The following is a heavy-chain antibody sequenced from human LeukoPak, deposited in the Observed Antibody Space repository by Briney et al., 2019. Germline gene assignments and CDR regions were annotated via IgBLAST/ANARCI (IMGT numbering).Heavy chain of an antibody. V-gene: IGHV1-69*13. CDR2: IIPIFGTA. CDR3: ARPGGYSYGYDY. J-gene: IGHJ4*02. Sequence: SVKVSRKASGGTFSSYAISWVRQAPGQGLEWMGGIIPIFGTANYAQKFQGRVTITADESTSTAYMELSSLRSEDTAVYYCARPGGYSYGYDYWGQGTLVTVSS. CDR1: GGTFSSYA. D-gene: IGHD5-18*01.